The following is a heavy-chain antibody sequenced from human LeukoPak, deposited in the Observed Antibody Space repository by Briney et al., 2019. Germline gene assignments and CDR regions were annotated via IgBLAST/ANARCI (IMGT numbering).Heavy chain of an antibody. V-gene: IGHV1-69*01. CDR1: GGTFSSYA. J-gene: IGHJ5*02. D-gene: IGHD1-26*01. Sequence: SVKVSCKASGGTFSSYAISWVRQAPGQGLEWMGGIIPIFGTANYAQKFQGRVTITADESTSTAYMELSSLRSEDTAVYYCARYDIVGATMYNWFDPWGQGTLVTVSS. CDR3: ARYDIVGATMYNWFDP. CDR2: IIPIFGTA.